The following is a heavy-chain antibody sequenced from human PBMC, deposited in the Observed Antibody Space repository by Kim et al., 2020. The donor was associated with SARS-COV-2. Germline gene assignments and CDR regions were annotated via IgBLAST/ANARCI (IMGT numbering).Heavy chain of an antibody. Sequence: SETLSLTCTVSGGSISSYYWSWIRQPPGKGLEWIGQIYYTGSTNYNPSLKSRVTISADTSRNQISLKLSSVTAADTAVYSCARHARWLPYAMDVWGQGTTGTAS. CDR2: IYYTGST. V-gene: IGHV4-59*08. D-gene: IGHD5-18*01. CDR1: GGSISSYY. CDR3: ARHARWLPYAMDV. J-gene: IGHJ6*02.